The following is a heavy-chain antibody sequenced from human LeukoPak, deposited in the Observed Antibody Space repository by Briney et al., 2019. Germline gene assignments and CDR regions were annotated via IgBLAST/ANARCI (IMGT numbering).Heavy chain of an antibody. CDR3: ASTRPTAEYFQH. V-gene: IGHV1-46*03. CDR2: INPSGGST. J-gene: IGHJ1*01. Sequence: ASVKVSCKASGGTFSSYTISWVRQAPGQGLEWMGIINPSGGSTSYAQKFQGRVTMTRDTSTSTVSMELSSLRSEDTAVYYCASTRPTAEYFQHWGQGTLVTVSS. CDR1: GGTFSSYT.